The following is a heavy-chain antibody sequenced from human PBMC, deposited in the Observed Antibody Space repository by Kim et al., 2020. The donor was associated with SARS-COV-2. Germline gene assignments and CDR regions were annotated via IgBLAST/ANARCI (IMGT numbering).Heavy chain of an antibody. V-gene: IGHV3-21*01. Sequence: ADSVKGRFTISRDNAKNSLYLQMNSLRAEDTAVYYCARGNILTGTAFDIWGQGTMVTVSS. CDR3: ARGNILTGTAFDI. J-gene: IGHJ3*02. D-gene: IGHD3-9*01.